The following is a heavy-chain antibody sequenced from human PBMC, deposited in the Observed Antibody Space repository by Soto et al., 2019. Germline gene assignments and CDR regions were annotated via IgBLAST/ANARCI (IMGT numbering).Heavy chain of an antibody. CDR2: IYYSGST. V-gene: IGHV4-31*03. Sequence: SETLSLTCTVSGGSISSGGYYWSWIRQHPGKGLEWIGYIYYSGSTYYNPSLKSRVTISVDTSKNQFSLELSSVTAADTAVYYCARVSADYCSSTSCYSENGYGMDVWGQGTTVTVSS. D-gene: IGHD2-2*01. J-gene: IGHJ6*02. CDR3: ARVSADYCSSTSCYSENGYGMDV. CDR1: GGSISSGGYY.